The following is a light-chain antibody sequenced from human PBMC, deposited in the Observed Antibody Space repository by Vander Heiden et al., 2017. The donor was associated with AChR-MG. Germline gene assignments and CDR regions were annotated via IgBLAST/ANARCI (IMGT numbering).Light chain of an antibody. CDR1: QSVRSSY. V-gene: IGKV3-20*01. J-gene: IGKJ1*01. CDR2: GAS. Sequence: EIVLTQSPGTLSLSPGERATLSCRASQSVRSSYLAWYQHKPGQAPRLLIYGASSRATGIPDRFSVSGSGTDFTLTISRLEPEDFAVYYCQQYDSSPRTFGQRTKVEIK. CDR3: QQYDSSPRT.